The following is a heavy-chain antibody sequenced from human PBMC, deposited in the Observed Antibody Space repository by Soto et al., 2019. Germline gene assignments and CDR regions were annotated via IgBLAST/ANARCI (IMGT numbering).Heavy chain of an antibody. CDR2: ISYDGSNK. CDR1: GFTFSSYG. J-gene: IGHJ4*02. V-gene: IGHV3-30*18. Sequence: QVQLVESGGGVVQPGRSLRLSCAASGFTFSSYGMHWVRQAPGKGLEWVAVISYDGSNKYYADSVKGRFTISRDNSKNTLYLQMNSLRAEDTAVYYCAKNVGSGYYHPLYFDYWGQGTLVTVSS. D-gene: IGHD3-22*01. CDR3: AKNVGSGYYHPLYFDY.